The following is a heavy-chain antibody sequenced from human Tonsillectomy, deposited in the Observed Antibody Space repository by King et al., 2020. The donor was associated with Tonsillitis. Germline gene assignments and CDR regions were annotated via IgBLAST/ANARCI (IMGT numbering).Heavy chain of an antibody. CDR3: AKHYYDSGGYHFDY. Sequence: VQLVESGGGLVQPGGSLRLSCAASGFTFNSYAMSWVRQAPGKGLEWVAAISGSGGITYYADSVKGRFTISRDNSKNTLYLQMNSLRAEDTAVYYCAKHYYDSGGYHFDYWGQGTLVTASS. CDR2: ISGSGGIT. V-gene: IGHV3-23*04. D-gene: IGHD3-22*01. CDR1: GFTFNSYA. J-gene: IGHJ4*02.